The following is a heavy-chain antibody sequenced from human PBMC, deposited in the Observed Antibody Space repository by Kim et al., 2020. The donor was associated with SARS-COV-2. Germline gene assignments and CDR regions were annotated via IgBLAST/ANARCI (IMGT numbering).Heavy chain of an antibody. V-gene: IGHV3-53*01. CDR1: GLSVNNNF. D-gene: IGHD4-17*01. CDR2: MYGGGHV. CDR3: ARDRKNGDIYYYFGMDV. Sequence: GGSLRLSCVASGLSVNNNFMSWVRQAPGKGLEWVSVMYGGGHVYYADSVKGRFTVSRDTSKNTLNLEMNGLTVEDTAVYYCARDRKNGDIYYYFGMDVWGQGTTVTVSS. J-gene: IGHJ6*02.